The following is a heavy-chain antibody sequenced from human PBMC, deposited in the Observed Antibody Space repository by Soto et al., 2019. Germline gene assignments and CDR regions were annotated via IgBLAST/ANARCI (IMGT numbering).Heavy chain of an antibody. CDR1: GGSISSGGYY. V-gene: IGHV4-31*03. D-gene: IGHD3-3*01. Sequence: SETLSLTCTVSGGSISSGGYYWSWIRQHPGKGLEWIGYIYYSGSTYYNPSLKSRVTISVDTSKNQFSLKLSSVTAADTAVYYCARDSITIFGVPDNWLDPWGKGTRVTVS. CDR2: IYYSGST. CDR3: ARDSITIFGVPDNWLDP. J-gene: IGHJ5*02.